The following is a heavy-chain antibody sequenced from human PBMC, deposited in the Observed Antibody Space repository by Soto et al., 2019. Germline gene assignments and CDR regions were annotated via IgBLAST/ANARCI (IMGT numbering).Heavy chain of an antibody. D-gene: IGHD4-17*01. CDR1: GGSISSSSYY. V-gene: IGHV4-39*01. J-gene: IGHJ4*02. CDR3: ARSTVTKDY. CDR2: IYYSGST. Sequence: SETLSLTCTVSGGSISSSSYYWGWIRQPPGKGLEWIGSIYYSGSTYYNPSLKSRVTISVDTSKNQFSLKLSSVTAADTAVYYCARSTVTKDYWGQGTLVTVSS.